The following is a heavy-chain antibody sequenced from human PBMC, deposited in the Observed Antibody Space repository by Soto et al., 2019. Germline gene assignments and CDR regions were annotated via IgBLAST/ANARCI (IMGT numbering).Heavy chain of an antibody. CDR1: GLTFSGYA. Sequence: GGSLRLSCAASGLTFSGYAFHWVRQAPGKGLEWVSLISFNGRETSYVDLVKGRFTISRDSSLDTVFLQMDSLRVEDTAVYFCARAYCSPTSCYHHGGPQYIDYYGMDVWGQGTTVTVSS. V-gene: IGHV3-30*04. CDR3: ARAYCSPTSCYHHGGPQYIDYYGMDV. CDR2: ISFNGRET. D-gene: IGHD2-2*01. J-gene: IGHJ6*02.